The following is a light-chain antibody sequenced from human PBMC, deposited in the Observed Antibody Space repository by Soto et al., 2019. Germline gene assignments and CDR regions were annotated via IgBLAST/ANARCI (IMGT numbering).Light chain of an antibody. Sequence: QSALTQPASVSGSPGQSITISCTGTSSDVGGYNYVSWYQQHPGKAPKLMIYAVSNRPSGVSNRFSGSKSGKTASLTISGLQAEDEADYYCSSYTSSNSLLFGGGTKLTVL. CDR2: AVS. CDR1: SSDVGGYNY. CDR3: SSYTSSNSLL. V-gene: IGLV2-14*01. J-gene: IGLJ2*01.